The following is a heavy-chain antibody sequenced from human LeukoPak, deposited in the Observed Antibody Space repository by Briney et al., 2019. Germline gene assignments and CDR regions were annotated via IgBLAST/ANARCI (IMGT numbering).Heavy chain of an antibody. CDR3: ARHFRTTVTTAAHGGAFDI. V-gene: IGHV4-39*01. J-gene: IGHJ3*02. CDR1: GGSINSSSYY. CDR2: IYYSGST. D-gene: IGHD4-17*01. Sequence: SETLSLTCAVSGGSINSSSYYWGWIRQPPGKGLEWIGSIYYSGSTYYNSSLKSRVTISVDTSKNQFSLKLSSVTAADTAVYYCARHFRTTVTTAAHGGAFDIWGQGTMVTVSS.